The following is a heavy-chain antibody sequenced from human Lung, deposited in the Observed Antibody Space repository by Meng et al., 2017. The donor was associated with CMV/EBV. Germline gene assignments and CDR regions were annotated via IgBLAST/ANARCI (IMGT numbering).Heavy chain of an antibody. J-gene: IGHJ5*02. Sequence: SETLSLXCTVSGGSISSGGYYWSWIRQHPGKGLEWIGYIYYSGSTYYNPSLKSRVTISVDTSKNQFSLKLSSVTAADTAVYYCARGGTSTFDPWGQGPLVTVSS. CDR3: ARGGTSTFDP. D-gene: IGHD1-1*01. CDR2: IYYSGST. V-gene: IGHV4-31*03. CDR1: GGSISSGGYY.